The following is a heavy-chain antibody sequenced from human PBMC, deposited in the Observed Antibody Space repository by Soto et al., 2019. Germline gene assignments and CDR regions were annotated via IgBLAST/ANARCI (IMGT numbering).Heavy chain of an antibody. CDR1: GASISSGGFS. V-gene: IGHV4-30-2*01. CDR3: ARGGDYYLDS. CDR2: FFHSGGT. J-gene: IGHJ4*02. D-gene: IGHD4-17*01. Sequence: SETLSLTCAVSGASISSGGFSWSWIRQPPGGGLEWIGYFFHSGGTYYNPSLKSRVTISVDWSKNQFSLKLNSATAADTAVYYCARGGDYYLDSWGQGALVTVSS.